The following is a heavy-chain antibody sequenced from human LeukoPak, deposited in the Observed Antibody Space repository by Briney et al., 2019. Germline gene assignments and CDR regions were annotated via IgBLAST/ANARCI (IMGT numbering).Heavy chain of an antibody. Sequence: ASVKVSCKASGYTFTGYYMQWVRQAPGQGLEWMGWINPNSGGTNYAQKFQGRVTMTRDTSISTAYMELSRLRSDDTAVYYCAKGSGSYYPSWSDAFDIWGQGTMVTVSS. J-gene: IGHJ3*02. V-gene: IGHV1-2*02. D-gene: IGHD3-10*01. CDR1: GYTFTGYY. CDR2: INPNSGGT. CDR3: AKGSGSYYPSWSDAFDI.